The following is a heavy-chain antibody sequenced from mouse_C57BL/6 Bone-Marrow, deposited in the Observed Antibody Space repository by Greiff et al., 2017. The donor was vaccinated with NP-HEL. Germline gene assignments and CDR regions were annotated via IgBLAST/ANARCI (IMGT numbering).Heavy chain of an antibody. D-gene: IGHD1-1*01. CDR2: ISDGGSYT. V-gene: IGHV5-4*03. Sequence: EVKLMESGGGLVKPGGSLKLSCAASGFTFSSYAMSWVRQTPEKRLEWVATISDGGSYTYYPDNVKGRFTISRDNAKNNLYLQMSHLKSEDTAMYYCARGPIYYYGSSPLDYWCQGTTLTVSS. CDR1: GFTFSSYA. CDR3: ARGPIYYYGSSPLDY. J-gene: IGHJ2*01.